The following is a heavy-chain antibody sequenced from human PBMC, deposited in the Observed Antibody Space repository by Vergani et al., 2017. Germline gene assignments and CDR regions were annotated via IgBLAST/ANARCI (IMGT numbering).Heavy chain of an antibody. CDR3: ARSGSGSSWYMDAFDI. J-gene: IGHJ3*02. V-gene: IGHV4-59*08. Sequence: QVQLQESGPGLVKPSQTLSLTCTVSGGSISSHYWSWIRQPPGKGLEWIGYIYYSGSTNYNPSLKSRVTISVDTSKNQFSLKVSSVTAADTSVYYCARSGSGSSWYMDAFDIWGQGTMVTVSS. D-gene: IGHD6-13*01. CDR2: IYYSGST. CDR1: GGSISSHY.